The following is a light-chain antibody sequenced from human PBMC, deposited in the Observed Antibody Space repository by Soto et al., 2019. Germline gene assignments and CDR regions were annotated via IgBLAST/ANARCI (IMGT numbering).Light chain of an antibody. V-gene: IGLV2-14*01. J-gene: IGLJ1*01. CDR3: SSYTSSSTLV. CDR1: SSDVGGYNY. CDR2: EVS. Sequence: QSVLTQPASVSGSPGQSITISCTGTSSDVGGYNYVSCYQQHPGKAPKLMIYEVSNRPSGVSNRFSGSKSGNTASLTISGLQAEDEADYYCSSYTSSSTLVFGTGTQVTVL.